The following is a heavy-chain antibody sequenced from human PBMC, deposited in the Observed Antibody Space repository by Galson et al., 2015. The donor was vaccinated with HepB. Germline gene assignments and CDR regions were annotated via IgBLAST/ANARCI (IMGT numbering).Heavy chain of an antibody. CDR3: ARVYYDSSGFLNLVY. J-gene: IGHJ4*02. V-gene: IGHV1-18*01. CDR1: GYTFSSYS. D-gene: IGHD3-22*01. CDR2: ISAYNGNT. Sequence: SVKVSCKASGYTFSSYSITWVRQAPGQGLEWMGWISAYNGNTNYIQKLQGRLTMTTDTSTSTAYMQLRSLRSDDTAVYYCARVYYDSSGFLNLVYWGQGTLVTVSP.